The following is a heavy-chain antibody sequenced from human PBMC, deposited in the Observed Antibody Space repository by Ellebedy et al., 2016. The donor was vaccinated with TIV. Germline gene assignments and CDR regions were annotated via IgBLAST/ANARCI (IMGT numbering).Heavy chain of an antibody. CDR2: ISWNGGSI. V-gene: IGHV3-9*01. Sequence: GGSLRLXXAASGFTFDDYAMHWVRQGPGKGLEWVSSISWNGGSIDYADSVKGRFTISRENAKNSLYLQMNSLRAEDTGLYYCAKDRNSMVRGVIGAFDIWGQGTMVTVSS. CDR3: AKDRNSMVRGVIGAFDI. J-gene: IGHJ3*02. CDR1: GFTFDDYA. D-gene: IGHD3-10*01.